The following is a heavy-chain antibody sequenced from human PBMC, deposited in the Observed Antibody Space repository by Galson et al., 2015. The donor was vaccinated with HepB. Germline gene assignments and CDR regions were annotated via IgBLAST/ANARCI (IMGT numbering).Heavy chain of an antibody. CDR1: GFTFSSFL. CDR3: ARQLLVGGGLDV. V-gene: IGHV3-33*01. J-gene: IGHJ6*02. Sequence: SLRLSCAASGFTFSSFLMHWVRQAPGKGLEWVAVIWYDGSYKSYADSVKGRFTLSRDNSKNTLDLQLNNLRVDDTAVYYCARQLLVGGGLDVWGQGTTVTVSS. CDR2: IWYDGSYK. D-gene: IGHD3-10*01.